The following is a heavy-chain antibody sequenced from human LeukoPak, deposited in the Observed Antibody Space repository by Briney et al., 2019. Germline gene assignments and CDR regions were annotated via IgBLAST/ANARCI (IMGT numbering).Heavy chain of an antibody. J-gene: IGHJ4*02. Sequence: GGSLRLSCAVSGFTVSGNYMSWVRQAPGKGLEWVSLIYSGGTTYYADSVKGRFTISRDNSKNTLYLQMNSLRAEDTAVYYCAKDKGPTHYYGSGNDYWGQGTLVTVSS. D-gene: IGHD3-10*01. CDR3: AKDKGPTHYYGSGNDY. V-gene: IGHV3-53*01. CDR2: IYSGGTT. CDR1: GFTVSGNY.